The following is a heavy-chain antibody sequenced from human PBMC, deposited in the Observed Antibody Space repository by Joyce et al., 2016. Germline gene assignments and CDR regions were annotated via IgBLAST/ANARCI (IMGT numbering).Heavy chain of an antibody. CDR3: ARDHGSSSWYYFDY. J-gene: IGHJ4*02. CDR1: GGSISSGGYY. CDR2: IYYSGGT. Sequence: QVQLQESGPGLVKPSQTLSLTCTVSGGSISSGGYYWSWIRQHPGKGLEWIGYIYYSGGTCYNPSLKSRVTISVDTSNNQFSLKLSSVTAADTAVYYCARDHGSSSWYYFDYWGQGTLVTVSS. V-gene: IGHV4-31*03. D-gene: IGHD6-13*01.